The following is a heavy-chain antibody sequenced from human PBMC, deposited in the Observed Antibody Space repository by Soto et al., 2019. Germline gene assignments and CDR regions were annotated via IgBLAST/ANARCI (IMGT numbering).Heavy chain of an antibody. J-gene: IGHJ5*02. CDR2: ISSGNNAI. Sequence: VQLVESGGGLVQPGGSLRLSCAASGFSISTPSMNWVRQAPGKGLEWVSFISSGNNAIYYADSVKGRFKISTDIAKNSVYLPMNSLGVKDTAVYSFARGGTVSTAWGPAARVTVSS. V-gene: IGHV3-48*01. D-gene: IGHD4-4*01. CDR1: GFSISTPS. CDR3: ARGGTVSTA.